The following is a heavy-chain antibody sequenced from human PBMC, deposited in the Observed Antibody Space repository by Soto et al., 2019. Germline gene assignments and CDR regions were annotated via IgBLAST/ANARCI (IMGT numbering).Heavy chain of an antibody. D-gene: IGHD3-10*01. CDR3: ARVPGP. Sequence: QLQLHESGSGLVKPSQTLSLTCAVSGGSISSGGYSWSWIRQPPGKGLEWIGYIYHSGSTYYNPSLKSRVTISVDRSKNQFSLKLSPVTAADTAVYYCARVPGPWGQGTLVTVSS. V-gene: IGHV4-30-2*01. CDR1: GGSISSGGYS. J-gene: IGHJ5*02. CDR2: IYHSGST.